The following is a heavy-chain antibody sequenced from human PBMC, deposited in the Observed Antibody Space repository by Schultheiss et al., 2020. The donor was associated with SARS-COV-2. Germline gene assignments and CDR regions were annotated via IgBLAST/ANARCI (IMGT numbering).Heavy chain of an antibody. V-gene: IGHV1-69*13. CDR2: IIPVFGTT. D-gene: IGHD4-17*01. Sequence: SVKVSCKASGYTFTSYDINWVRQAPGQGLEWMGGIIPVFGTTNYAQSFQGRVTITADDSTGTAYMELSGLRSDDTAVYYCARDGETTVTLDYWGQGTLVTVSS. CDR1: GYTFTSYD. J-gene: IGHJ4*02. CDR3: ARDGETTVTLDY.